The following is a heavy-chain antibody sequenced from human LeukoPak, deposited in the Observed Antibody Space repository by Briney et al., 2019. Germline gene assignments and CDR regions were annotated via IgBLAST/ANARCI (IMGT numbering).Heavy chain of an antibody. V-gene: IGHV4-59*01. J-gene: IGHJ4*02. CDR1: GGSISGYY. CDR2: SYYSGST. D-gene: IGHD4-23*01. CDR3: ARVFYGGSSQYFDY. Sequence: NPSETLSLTCTVSGGSISGYYWSWIRQPPGKGLEWIGYSYYSGSTKYNPSLKSRVTISVVTSKNQFSLKLSSVTAADTAVYFCARVFYGGSSQYFDYWGQGTPVTVSS.